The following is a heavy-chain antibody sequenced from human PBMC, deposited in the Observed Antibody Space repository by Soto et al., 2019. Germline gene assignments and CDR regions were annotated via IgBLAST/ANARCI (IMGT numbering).Heavy chain of an antibody. CDR1: GYTFTSYG. CDR2: ISAYNGNT. D-gene: IGHD3-3*01. V-gene: IGHV1-18*01. CDR3: ARTLNEWLLGLD. Sequence: QVKLVQSGAAVKKPGASVKVSCKASGYTFTSYGIIWVRKPPGQGLEWMGWISAYNGNTNYAQKFQGRVTMTTDTSTSTAYMELRSLRSDGTAVYYCARTLNEWLLGLDWGQGTLVTVSS. J-gene: IGHJ4*02.